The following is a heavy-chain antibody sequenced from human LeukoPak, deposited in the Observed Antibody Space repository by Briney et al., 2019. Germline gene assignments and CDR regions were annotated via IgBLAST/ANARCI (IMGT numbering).Heavy chain of an antibody. Sequence: ASVKVSCKASGYTLTSYGISWVRQAPGQGLEWMGWISAYNGITNYAQKLQGRVTMTTDTSTSTAYMELRSLRSDDTAVDYCARVRVVAAAGPLGYWGQGTLVTVSS. CDR2: ISAYNGIT. CDR1: GYTLTSYG. CDR3: ARVRVVAAAGPLGY. V-gene: IGHV1-18*01. D-gene: IGHD6-13*01. J-gene: IGHJ4*02.